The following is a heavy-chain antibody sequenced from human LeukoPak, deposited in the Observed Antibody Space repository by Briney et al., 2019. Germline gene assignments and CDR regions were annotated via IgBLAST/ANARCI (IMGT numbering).Heavy chain of an antibody. Sequence: SETLSLTCTVPGGSIRSAAYYWGWIRQPPGKGLEWIGNIYYSGSTYYNPSLKGRVTISVDTSKNQFSLKVRSVTAADTAVYYCARQGGSPDWFDPWGQGTLVTVSS. CDR1: GGSIRSAAYY. V-gene: IGHV4-39*01. D-gene: IGHD1-26*01. CDR2: IYYSGST. J-gene: IGHJ5*02. CDR3: ARQGGSPDWFDP.